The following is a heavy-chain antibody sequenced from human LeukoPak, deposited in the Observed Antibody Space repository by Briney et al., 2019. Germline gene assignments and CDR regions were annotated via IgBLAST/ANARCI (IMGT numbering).Heavy chain of an antibody. CDR3: AKGISYGSGSYLYY. CDR2: ISGSGGTT. CDR1: GFTFNRYA. D-gene: IGHD3-10*01. J-gene: IGHJ4*02. Sequence: GGSLRLSCAASGFTFNRYAMNWVRQAPGKGLEWVSSISGSGGTTYYADSVKGRFTISRDNSKNTLYLQMNSLRAEDTAVYYCAKGISYGSGSYLYYWGQGTLVTVSS. V-gene: IGHV3-23*01.